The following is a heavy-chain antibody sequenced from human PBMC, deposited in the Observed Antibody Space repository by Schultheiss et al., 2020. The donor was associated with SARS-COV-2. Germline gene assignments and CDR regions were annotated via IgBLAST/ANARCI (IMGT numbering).Heavy chain of an antibody. D-gene: IGHD3-9*01. CDR1: GGSISNYY. Sequence: SETLSLTCTVSGGSISNYYWSWIRQPPGKGLEWIGEINDSGSTNYNPSLKSRVTISVDTSKNQFSLKLSSVTAADTAVYYCARLRHDILTVKVRGYFDYWGQGTLVTVSS. CDR3: ARLRHDILTVKVRGYFDY. V-gene: IGHV4-34*01. J-gene: IGHJ4*02. CDR2: INDSGST.